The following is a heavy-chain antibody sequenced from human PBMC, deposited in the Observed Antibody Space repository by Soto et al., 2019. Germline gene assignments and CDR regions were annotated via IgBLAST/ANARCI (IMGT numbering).Heavy chain of an antibody. D-gene: IGHD6-13*01. CDR3: ARQSSSSWYIPY. J-gene: IGHJ4*02. CDR2: IYPGDSDT. Sequence: PGESLKISCKGSGYSFSISWIGWVRQMPGKGLEWMGIIYPGDSDTRYSPSFQGQVTISADKSISTAYLQWSSLKASDTAMYYCARQSSSSWYIPYWGQGTLVTVSS. CDR1: GYSFSISW. V-gene: IGHV5-51*01.